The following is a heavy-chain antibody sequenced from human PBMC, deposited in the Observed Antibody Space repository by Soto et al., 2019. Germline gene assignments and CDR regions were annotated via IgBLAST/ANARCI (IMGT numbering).Heavy chain of an antibody. CDR1: GYTFTGYY. CDR3: ARERITIFGVGPKPIRFDP. CDR2: INPNSGGT. V-gene: IGHV1-2*02. D-gene: IGHD3-3*01. Sequence: ASVKVSCKASGYTFTGYYMHWVRQAPGQGLEWMGWINPNSGGTNYAQKFQGRVTITADESTSTAYMELSSLRSEDTAVYYCARERITIFGVGPKPIRFDPWGQGTLVTVSS. J-gene: IGHJ5*02.